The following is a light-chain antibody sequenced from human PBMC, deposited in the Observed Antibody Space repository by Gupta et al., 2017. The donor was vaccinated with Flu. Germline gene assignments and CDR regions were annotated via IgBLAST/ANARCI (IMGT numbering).Light chain of an antibody. V-gene: IGKV2-28*01. CDR2: LGS. Sequence: DIVLTQSPLSRPVTPGEPASISCRSSQSNLHSNGYNYFNWYLQKPGQSPQLLIYLGSDRASGVSDRCSGSGAGTDFTLNISSVEAEDVGVYYCRQCREPPWTFGQGTKVEIK. CDR1: QSNLHSNGYNY. CDR3: RQCREPPWT. J-gene: IGKJ1*01.